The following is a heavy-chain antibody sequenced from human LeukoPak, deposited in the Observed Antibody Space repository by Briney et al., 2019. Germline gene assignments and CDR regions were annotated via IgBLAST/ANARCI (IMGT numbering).Heavy chain of an antibody. CDR1: GGSISSYY. J-gene: IGHJ3*02. Sequence: SETLSLTCTVSGGSISSYYWSWLRQPPRKGLEWIGYIYNRGSTNYNPSLKSRVTISVDTSKNQFSLKLSSVTAADTAVYYCAREGNYDILTGLDAFDIWGQGTMVTVSS. V-gene: IGHV4-59*01. D-gene: IGHD3-9*01. CDR3: AREGNYDILTGLDAFDI. CDR2: IYNRGST.